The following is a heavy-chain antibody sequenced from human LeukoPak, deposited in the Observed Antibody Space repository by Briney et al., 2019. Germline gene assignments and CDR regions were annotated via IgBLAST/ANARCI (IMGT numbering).Heavy chain of an antibody. CDR1: GGSFSGYY. CDR3: ARLSADGYNFQYYFDY. J-gene: IGHJ4*02. CDR2: INHSGST. Sequence: TSETLSLTCAVYGGSFSGYYWSWIRQPPGKGLEWIGEINHSGSTNYNPSLKSRVTISVDTSKNQFSLKLSSVTAADTAVYYCARLSADGYNFQYYFDYWGQGTLVTVSS. D-gene: IGHD1-1*01. V-gene: IGHV4-34*01.